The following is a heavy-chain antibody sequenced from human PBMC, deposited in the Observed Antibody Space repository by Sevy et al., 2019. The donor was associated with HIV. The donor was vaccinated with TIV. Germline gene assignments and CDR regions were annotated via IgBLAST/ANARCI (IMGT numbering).Heavy chain of an antibody. Sequence: ASVKVSCKASGGTFSSYAISWVRQAPGQGLEWMGGITPIFGTANYAQKFQGRVTITADESTSTAYMELSSLRSEDTAVYYCARDERNSSPRVYYYYYGMDVWGQGTTVTVSS. CDR3: ARDERNSSPRVYYYYYGMDV. CDR1: GGTFSSYA. V-gene: IGHV1-69*13. J-gene: IGHJ6*02. CDR2: ITPIFGTA. D-gene: IGHD6-13*01.